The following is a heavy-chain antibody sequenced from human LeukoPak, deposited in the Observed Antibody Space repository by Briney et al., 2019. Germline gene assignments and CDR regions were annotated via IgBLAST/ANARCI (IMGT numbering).Heavy chain of an antibody. Sequence: SQTLSLTCTVSGGSISSGGYYWSWIRQHPGKGLEWIGYIYYSGSTYYNPSLKSRVTISVDTSKNQFSLKLSSVTAADTAVYYCARGGVAGIFTFGYWGQGTLVTVSS. CDR1: GGSISSGGYY. CDR2: IYYSGST. CDR3: ARGGVAGIFTFGY. J-gene: IGHJ4*02. V-gene: IGHV4-31*03. D-gene: IGHD3-3*02.